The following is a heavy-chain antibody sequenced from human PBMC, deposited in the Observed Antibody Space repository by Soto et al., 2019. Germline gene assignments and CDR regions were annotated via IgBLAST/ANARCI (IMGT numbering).Heavy chain of an antibody. J-gene: IGHJ4*02. CDR3: ARDLGSSEAL. Sequence: QVQLVESGGGVVQPGRSLRLSCAASGFTFSSYAMHWVRQAPGKGLEWVAVISYDGSNKYYADSVKGRFTISRDNAKNTLYLQMNSLRAEDTAVYYCARDLGSSEALWGQGTLVTVSS. CDR2: ISYDGSNK. CDR1: GFTFSSYA. V-gene: IGHV3-30-3*01. D-gene: IGHD6-13*01.